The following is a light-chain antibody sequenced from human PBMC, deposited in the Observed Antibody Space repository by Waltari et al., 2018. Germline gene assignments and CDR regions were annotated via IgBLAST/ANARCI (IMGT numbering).Light chain of an antibody. J-gene: IGKJ4*01. V-gene: IGKV4-1*01. CDR2: WAS. CDR3: QQYYTVPPT. CDR1: QSILFSSNNKNS. Sequence: DIAMTQSPESLAVSLGERATINCKSSQSILFSSNNKNSLAWYQRRPGQPPKLLIYWASTRQSGVPDRFSGSGFGTDFTLTIDSLQAEDVAVYYCQQYYTVPPTFGGGTKVEIK.